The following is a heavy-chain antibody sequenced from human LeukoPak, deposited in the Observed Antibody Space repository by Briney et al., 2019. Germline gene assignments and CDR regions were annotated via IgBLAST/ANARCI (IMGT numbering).Heavy chain of an antibody. D-gene: IGHD3-10*01. CDR1: GFTFSSYS. V-gene: IGHV3-21*01. J-gene: IGHJ5*02. Sequence: GGSLRLSCAASGFTFSSYSMNWVRQAPGKGLEWVSSISSSSSYIYYADSVKGRFTISRDNAKNSLYLQMNSLRAEDTAVYYCARGAGVRGVSRIDPWGQGTLVTVSS. CDR3: ARGAGVRGVSRIDP. CDR2: ISSSSSYI.